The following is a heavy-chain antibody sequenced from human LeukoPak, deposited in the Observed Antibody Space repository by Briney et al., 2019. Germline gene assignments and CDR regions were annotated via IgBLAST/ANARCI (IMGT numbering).Heavy chain of an antibody. D-gene: IGHD5-18*01. J-gene: IGHJ4*02. CDR2: ISSGGGST. Sequence: GGSLRLSCAGSGFTFSSYAMSWVRQAPGKGLEWVSGISSGGGSTYYADSVKGRFTISRDNSKNTLDLEMNSLRAEDTAVYYCAKVPSTWGTAMVNDYWGQGTLVTVSS. V-gene: IGHV3-23*01. CDR1: GFTFSSYA. CDR3: AKVPSTWGTAMVNDY.